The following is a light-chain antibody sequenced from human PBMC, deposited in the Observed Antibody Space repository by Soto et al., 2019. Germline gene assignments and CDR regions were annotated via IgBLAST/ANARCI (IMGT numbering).Light chain of an antibody. CDR2: NVN. Sequence: QSALIQPPSVSGSPGQSVTIYCTGTSSDVGSFDYVSWYQHHPGTVPKPMIYNVNSQPSGVPDRFSGSKSGNTASMTISGLQAEDEADYLCCSYPSSATYVFGTGTKLTVL. V-gene: IGLV2-18*02. CDR1: SSDVGSFDY. J-gene: IGLJ1*01. CDR3: CSYPSSATYV.